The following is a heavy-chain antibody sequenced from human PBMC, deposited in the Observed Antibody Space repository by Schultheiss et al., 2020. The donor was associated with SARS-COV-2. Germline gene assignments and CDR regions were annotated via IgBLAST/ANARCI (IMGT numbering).Heavy chain of an antibody. CDR2: IGTGGDT. D-gene: IGHD2-21*01. J-gene: IGHJ6*02. CDR1: GFAFSSYA. Sequence: GSLKISCAASGFAFSSYALHWVRRAPGKGLEWVSAIGTGGDTYYADSVMGRFTISRDNSKNTLYLQMNSLRAEDTAVYYCAKDVWAYCGGDCYYYYGMDVWGQGTTVTVSS. V-gene: IGHV3-47*02. CDR3: AKDVWAYCGGDCYYYYGMDV.